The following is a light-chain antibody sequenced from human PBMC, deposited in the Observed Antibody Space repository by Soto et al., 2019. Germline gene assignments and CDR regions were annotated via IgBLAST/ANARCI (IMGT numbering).Light chain of an antibody. Sequence: EIVMTQSPATLSVSLGERATLSCRASQSVSSNLAWYKQKPGQPPSLLIYGASARATGIPARFSGSGSGTEFTLTISSLQSEDFAVYYCQQYGDSPQTFGPGTKVEI. CDR3: QQYGDSPQT. CDR1: QSVSSN. CDR2: GAS. V-gene: IGKV3-15*01. J-gene: IGKJ1*01.